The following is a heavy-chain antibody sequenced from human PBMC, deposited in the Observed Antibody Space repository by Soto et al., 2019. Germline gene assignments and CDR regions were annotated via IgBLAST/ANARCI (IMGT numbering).Heavy chain of an antibody. CDR3: AKDTLGSWFTGFDY. CDR2: ISWNSGSI. Sequence: VQLVESGGGLVQPGRSLRLSCAASGFTFDDYAMHWVRQAPGKGLEWVSGISWNSGSIGYADSVKGRFTISRDNAKNSLYLQMNSLRAEDTALYYCAKDTLGSWFTGFDYWGQGTLVTVSS. V-gene: IGHV3-9*01. CDR1: GFTFDDYA. J-gene: IGHJ4*02. D-gene: IGHD6-13*01.